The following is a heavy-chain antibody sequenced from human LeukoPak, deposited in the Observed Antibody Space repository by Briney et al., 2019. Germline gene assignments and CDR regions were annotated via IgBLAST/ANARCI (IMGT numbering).Heavy chain of an antibody. CDR1: GGTFSSYA. J-gene: IGHJ4*02. CDR3: ARDLRIGYSGYEGNY. Sequence: GASVKVSCKASGGTFSSYAISWVRQAPGQGLEWMGGIIPIFGTANYAQKFQGRVTITADESTSTAYMELSSLRSEDTAVYYCARDLRIGYSGYEGNYWGQGTLVTVSS. CDR2: IIPIFGTA. D-gene: IGHD5-12*01. V-gene: IGHV1-69*13.